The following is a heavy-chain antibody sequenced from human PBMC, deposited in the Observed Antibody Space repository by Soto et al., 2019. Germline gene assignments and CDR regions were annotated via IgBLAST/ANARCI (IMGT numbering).Heavy chain of an antibody. CDR3: ARDAHCNGRNCILGYVSY. Sequence: EMQLVESGGGLVQPGGSLRLSCADSGFTFSNYWMNWVRQAPGKGLEWVANINEDGGEKHYVDSLEGRFTISRDNAKNSLYLQTNSLRAEDTAVYYCARDAHCNGRNCILGYVSYWGQGTLVTVSS. J-gene: IGHJ1*01. V-gene: IGHV3-7*03. D-gene: IGHD2-15*01. CDR2: INEDGGEK. CDR1: GFTFSNYW.